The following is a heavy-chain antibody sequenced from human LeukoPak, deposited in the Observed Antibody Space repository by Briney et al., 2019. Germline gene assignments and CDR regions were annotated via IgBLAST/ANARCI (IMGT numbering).Heavy chain of an antibody. Sequence: ASVTVSCKTSGNSFTSYYMHWVRQAPGPGLEQKGIINPSGSNTTYAQRFQGRLTMTRDTSTSTVYMELSSLRSEDTAVYYCARGQYYYYMDVWGKGTTVTVSS. J-gene: IGHJ6*03. CDR3: ARGQYYYYMDV. CDR1: GNSFTSYY. CDR2: INPSGSNT. V-gene: IGHV1-46*01.